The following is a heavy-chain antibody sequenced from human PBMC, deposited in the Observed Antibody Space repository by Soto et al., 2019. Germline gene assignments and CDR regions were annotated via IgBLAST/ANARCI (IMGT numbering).Heavy chain of an antibody. CDR1: GYTFTSYG. CDR3: ARVLVAGSGENWFDP. Sequence: ASVKVSCKASGYTFTSYGISWVRQAPGQGLEWMGWISGYNGNTNYAQRFQGRVTMTTDTSTSTAYMELRSLRSDDTAVYYCARVLVAGSGENWFDPWGQGTLVTVSS. J-gene: IGHJ5*02. V-gene: IGHV1-18*01. D-gene: IGHD6-19*01. CDR2: ISGYNGNT.